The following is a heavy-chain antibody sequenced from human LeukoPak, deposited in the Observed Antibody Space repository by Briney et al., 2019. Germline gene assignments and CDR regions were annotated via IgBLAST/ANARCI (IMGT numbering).Heavy chain of an antibody. CDR1: GYTFTSYY. CDR2: INPSGGST. D-gene: IGHD3-22*01. CDR3: ARSHPYYYDSSGYYRNDAFDI. V-gene: IGHV1-46*01. Sequence: ASVKVSCKASGYTFTSYYMHWVRQAPGQGLEWMGIINPSGGSTSYAQKFQGRVTMTRDTSTSTVYMELSSLRSEDTAVYYCARSHPYYYDSSGYYRNDAFDIWGQGTMVTVSS. J-gene: IGHJ3*02.